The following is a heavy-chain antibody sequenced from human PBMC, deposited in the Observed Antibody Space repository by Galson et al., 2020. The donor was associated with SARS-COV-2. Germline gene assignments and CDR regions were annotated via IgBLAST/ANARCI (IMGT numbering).Heavy chain of an antibody. D-gene: IGHD3-16*01. CDR1: GFPFSSYS. Sequence: SCAASGFPFSSYSMIWVRQAPGKGLEWVSSISSGSSSIYYADSVRGRFSMSRDNAKNSLYLQMNSLGVEDTAVYYCARLGGMATTPNTYYYYGMDVWGQGTTVTVSS. J-gene: IGHJ6*02. CDR2: ISSGSSSI. V-gene: IGHV3-21*01. CDR3: ARLGGMATTPNTYYYYGMDV.